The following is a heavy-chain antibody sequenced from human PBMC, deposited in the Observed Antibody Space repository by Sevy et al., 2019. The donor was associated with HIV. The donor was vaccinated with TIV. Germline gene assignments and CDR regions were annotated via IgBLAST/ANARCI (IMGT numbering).Heavy chain of an antibody. CDR1: GFTLSSYG. D-gene: IGHD5-18*01. CDR3: ARDVPDVDIAMVDDAFDI. V-gene: IGHV3-33*01. Sequence: GGSLRLSCAASGFTLSSYGIHWVRQAPGKGLEWVAVIWYDGSNKYYADSVKGRFTISRDNSKNTLYLEMNSLRAEDTAAYYCARDVPDVDIAMVDDAFDIWGQGTTVTVSS. CDR2: IWYDGSNK. J-gene: IGHJ3*02.